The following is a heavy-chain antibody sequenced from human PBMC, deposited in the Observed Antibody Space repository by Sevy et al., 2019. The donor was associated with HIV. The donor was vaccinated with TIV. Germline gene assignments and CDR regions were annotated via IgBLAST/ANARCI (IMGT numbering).Heavy chain of an antibody. Sequence: GGSLRLSCAASGFTFSSYDMHWVRQATGKGLEWVSAIGTAGDTYYPGSVKGRFTISRENVKNSLYLQMNSLRAGDKDVYYCARGVGRAIVATFSSGMDVWGQGTTVTVSS. J-gene: IGHJ6*02. D-gene: IGHD5-12*01. CDR1: GFTFSSYD. CDR3: ARGVGRAIVATFSSGMDV. CDR2: IGTAGDT. V-gene: IGHV3-13*01.